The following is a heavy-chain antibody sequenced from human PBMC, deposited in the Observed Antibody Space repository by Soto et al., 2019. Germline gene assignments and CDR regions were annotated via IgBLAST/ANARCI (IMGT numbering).Heavy chain of an antibody. CDR2: INHSGST. D-gene: IGHD3-16*01. CDR1: GGSFSGYY. J-gene: IGHJ4*02. CDR3: ARGGGRIFDY. V-gene: IGHV4-34*01. Sequence: QVQLQQWGAGLLKPSETLSLTCAVYGGSFSGYYWSWIRQPPGKGLEWIGEINHSGSTNYNPSLKSRVNISADTSKNQFSLKLSSVTAADTAVYYCARGGGRIFDYWGPGTLVTVSA.